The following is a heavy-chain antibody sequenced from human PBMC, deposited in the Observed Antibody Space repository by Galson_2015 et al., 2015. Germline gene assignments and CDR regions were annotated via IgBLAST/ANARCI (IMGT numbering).Heavy chain of an antibody. CDR1: GFIFSDYY. Sequence: SLRLSCAASGFIFSDYYMSWIRQAPGKGLEWVSYISSSGDTIYYTDSVKGRFTISRDNAKNSLYLQMNNLRGEETAVYYCARVFNSGRYYGPQYSTMDVWGQGTTATVSS. J-gene: IGHJ6*02. V-gene: IGHV3-11*01. D-gene: IGHD1-26*01. CDR3: ARVFNSGRYYGPQYSTMDV. CDR2: ISSSGDTI.